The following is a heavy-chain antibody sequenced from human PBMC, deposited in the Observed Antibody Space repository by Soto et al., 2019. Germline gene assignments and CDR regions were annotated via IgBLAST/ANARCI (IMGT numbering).Heavy chain of an antibody. CDR1: GFTFGDYA. CDR2: IRSKAYGGTT. Sequence: PGGSLRLSCTASGFTFGDYAMSWFRQAPGKGLEWVGFIRSKAYGGTTEYAASVKGRFTISRDDSKSIAYLQMNSLKTEDTAVYYCTRERQWTRDYYYYGMDVWGQGTTVTVSS. CDR3: TRERQWTRDYYYYGMDV. V-gene: IGHV3-49*03. D-gene: IGHD6-19*01. J-gene: IGHJ6*02.